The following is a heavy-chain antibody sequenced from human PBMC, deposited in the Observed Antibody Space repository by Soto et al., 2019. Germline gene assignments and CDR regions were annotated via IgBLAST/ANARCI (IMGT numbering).Heavy chain of an antibody. J-gene: IGHJ4*02. D-gene: IGHD6-19*01. Sequence: GGSLRLSCAASGFTFGSYGVHWVRQAPGKGLEWVAVISYDGNKKYYADSVKGRFTISRDNAKNSLYLQMNSLRAEDTAVYYCARRHSSGWYFDYWGQGTLVTVSS. V-gene: IGHV3-30*03. CDR3: ARRHSSGWYFDY. CDR1: GFTFGSYG. CDR2: ISYDGNKK.